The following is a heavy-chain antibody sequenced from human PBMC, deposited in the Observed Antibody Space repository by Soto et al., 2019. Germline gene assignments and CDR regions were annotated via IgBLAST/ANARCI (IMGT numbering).Heavy chain of an antibody. V-gene: IGHV3-7*03. Sequence: GGSLRLSCAASGFTFSTYYMTWVRQAPGKGLEWVASIKNDGSEQYYVDSVKGRFTISRDNAKNSLYLQMNSLRAGDTALYYCSRENWFQDYWGQGTLVTVSS. CDR2: IKNDGSEQ. CDR1: GFTFSTYY. CDR3: SRENWFQDY. D-gene: IGHD3-10*01. J-gene: IGHJ4*02.